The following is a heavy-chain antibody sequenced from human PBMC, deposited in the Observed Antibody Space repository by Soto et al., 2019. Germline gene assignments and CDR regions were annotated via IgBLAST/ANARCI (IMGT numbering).Heavy chain of an antibody. CDR1: GGSIASKSYY. CDR3: ARIDSNSYYDDYYGMDV. J-gene: IGHJ6*02. CDR2: VYYSGTT. V-gene: IGHV4-39*01. Sequence: PSETLSLTCTVSGGSIASKSYYWGWIRQPPGKGLEWIGSVYYSGTTSYKSSLQSRVTISIDTSKKQFSLELKSVTAADTAVYFCARIDSNSYYDDYYGMDVWGHGTTVTVSS. D-gene: IGHD4-4*01.